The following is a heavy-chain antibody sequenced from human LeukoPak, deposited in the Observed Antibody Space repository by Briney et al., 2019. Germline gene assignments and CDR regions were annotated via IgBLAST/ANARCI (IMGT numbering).Heavy chain of an antibody. V-gene: IGHV3-30*18. Sequence: GRSLRLSCAASGFTFSSYGMHWVRQAPGKGLEWVAVISYDGSNKYYADSVKGRFTISRDNSKNTLYLQMNSLRAEDTAVYYCAKDISGYNWNYGAFDYWGRGTLVTVSS. CDR3: AKDISGYNWNYGAFDY. J-gene: IGHJ4*02. D-gene: IGHD1-7*01. CDR1: GFTFSSYG. CDR2: ISYDGSNK.